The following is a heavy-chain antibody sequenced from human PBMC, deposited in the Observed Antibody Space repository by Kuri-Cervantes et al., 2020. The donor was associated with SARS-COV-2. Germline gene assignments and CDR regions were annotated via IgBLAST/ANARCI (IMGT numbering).Heavy chain of an antibody. CDR3: ARWGRGDYVWGSYRPFDY. CDR2: INPNSGGT. J-gene: IGHJ4*02. V-gene: IGHV1-2*02. D-gene: IGHD3-16*02. CDR1: GYTFTGYY. Sequence: ASVKVSCKASGYTFTGYYMHWVRQAPGQGLEWMGWINPNSGGTNYAQKFQGRVTMTRDTSIGTAYMELSRLRSDDTAVYYCARWGRGDYVWGSYRPFDYWGQGNLVTVSS.